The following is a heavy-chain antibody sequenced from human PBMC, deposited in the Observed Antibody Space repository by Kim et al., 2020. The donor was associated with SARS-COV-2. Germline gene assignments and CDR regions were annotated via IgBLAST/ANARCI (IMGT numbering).Heavy chain of an antibody. CDR1: GGSISSGGYY. J-gene: IGHJ6*02. V-gene: IGHV4-31*03. CDR3: ARVSQAHVTYYYGSGSYFNSNGMAV. D-gene: IGHD3-10*01. Sequence: SETLSLTCTVSGGSISSGGYYWSWIRQHPWKGLEWIGYIYYSGSTYYNPSLKSRVTISVDTSKNQFSLKLSSVTAADTAVYYCARVSQAHVTYYYGSGSYFNSNGMAVWGQGTTVTVSS. CDR2: IYYSGST.